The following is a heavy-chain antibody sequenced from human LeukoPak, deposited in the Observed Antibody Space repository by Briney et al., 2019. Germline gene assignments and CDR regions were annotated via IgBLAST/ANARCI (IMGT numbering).Heavy chain of an antibody. Sequence: PGGSLRLSCAASGFTFTSYGMHWVRQAPGKGLEWVAVISFDGSSKYYADSVKGRFTISRDNSKNTLYLQMNSLRAEDTAVYYCAREDCSSTSCQGGMDVWGQGTTVTVSS. V-gene: IGHV3-30*03. D-gene: IGHD2-2*01. CDR1: GFTFTSYG. CDR2: ISFDGSSK. CDR3: AREDCSSTSCQGGMDV. J-gene: IGHJ6*02.